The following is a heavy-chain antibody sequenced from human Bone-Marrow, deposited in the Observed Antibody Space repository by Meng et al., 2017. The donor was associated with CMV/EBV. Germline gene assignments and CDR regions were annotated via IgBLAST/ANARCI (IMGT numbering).Heavy chain of an antibody. CDR3: ARLYGSSWFGRYFDY. CDR2: INPSGGAT. J-gene: IGHJ4*02. D-gene: IGHD6-13*01. V-gene: IGHV1-46*01. Sequence: SGDTFTNYYIHWVRQAPGQGLEWMGIINPSGGATSYSQKFQGRVTMTRDTSTSTVSMELSSLKSEDTAVYYCARLYGSSWFGRYFDYWGQGTLVTVSS. CDR1: GDTFTNYY.